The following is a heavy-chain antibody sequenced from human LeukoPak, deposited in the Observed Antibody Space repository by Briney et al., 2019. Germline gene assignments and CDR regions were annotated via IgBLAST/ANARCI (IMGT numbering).Heavy chain of an antibody. J-gene: IGHJ6*02. CDR2: INPSGGST. V-gene: IGHV1-46*01. CDR3: ARVSGYCSGGSCYGLPSHGMDV. CDR1: GYTFTSYY. D-gene: IGHD2-15*01. Sequence: ASLKVSCKASGYTFTSYYMHWVRQAPGQGLEWMGIINPSGGSTSYAQKFQGRVTMTRDTSTSTVYMELSSLRSEDTAVYYCARVSGYCSGGSCYGLPSHGMDVWGQGTTVTVSS.